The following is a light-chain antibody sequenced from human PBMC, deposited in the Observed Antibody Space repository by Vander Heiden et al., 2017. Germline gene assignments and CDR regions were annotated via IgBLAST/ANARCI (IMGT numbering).Light chain of an antibody. J-gene: IGLJ3*02. CDR3: QSYDSSLSGSRV. CDR2: GNS. Sequence: QSVLTQAPSVSGAQGQRVTISCTGSSSNIGAGYDVHWYQQLPGTAPNLLIYGNSNRPSGVPDRFSGSKSGTSASLAITGLQAEDEADYYCQSYDSSLSGSRVFGGGTKLTVL. V-gene: IGLV1-40*01. CDR1: SSNIGAGYD.